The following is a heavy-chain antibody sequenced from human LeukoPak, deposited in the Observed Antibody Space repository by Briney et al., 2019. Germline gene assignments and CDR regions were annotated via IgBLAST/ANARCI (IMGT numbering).Heavy chain of an antibody. Sequence: ASVKVSCKASGYTFTGYYMHWVRQAPGQGLEWMGWINPNSGGTNYAQKFQGRVTMTRDTSISTAYMELSRLRSDDTAVYYCARVVVGSGSYYRWFDPWGQGTLVTVSS. D-gene: IGHD3-10*01. V-gene: IGHV1-2*02. CDR2: INPNSGGT. J-gene: IGHJ5*02. CDR3: ARVVVGSGSYYRWFDP. CDR1: GYTFTGYY.